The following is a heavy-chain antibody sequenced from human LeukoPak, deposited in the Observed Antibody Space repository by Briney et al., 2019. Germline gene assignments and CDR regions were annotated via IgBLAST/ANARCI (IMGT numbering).Heavy chain of an antibody. D-gene: IGHD3-3*01. CDR1: GDSISSGYY. CDR2: IYHSGST. Sequence: SETLSLICAVSGDSISSGYYWGWIRQPPGKGLEWIGSIYHSGSTYYNPSLKSRVTISVDTSKNQFSLKLSSVTAADTAVYYCARQMVGDYDFWRPNWFDPWGQGTLVTVSS. J-gene: IGHJ5*02. V-gene: IGHV4-38-2*01. CDR3: ARQMVGDYDFWRPNWFDP.